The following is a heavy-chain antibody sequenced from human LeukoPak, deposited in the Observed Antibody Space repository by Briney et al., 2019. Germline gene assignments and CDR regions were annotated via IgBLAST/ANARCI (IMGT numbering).Heavy chain of an antibody. CDR1: GFTFSSFA. Sequence: PGGSLRLSCAASGFTFSSFAMSWVRQAPRKGLEWVSTIVGSGDSTYYADSVKGRFTISRDNSKNTLYLQMNSLRAEDTAVYYCANTYSSSWYPLFDSWGQGTLVTVSS. CDR3: ANTYSSSWYPLFDS. V-gene: IGHV3-23*01. D-gene: IGHD6-13*01. J-gene: IGHJ4*02. CDR2: IVGSGDST.